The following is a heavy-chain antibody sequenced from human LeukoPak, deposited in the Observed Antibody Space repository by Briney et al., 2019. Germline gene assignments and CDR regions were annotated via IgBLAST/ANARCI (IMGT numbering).Heavy chain of an antibody. V-gene: IGHV4-61*01. CDR2: IYYSGST. CDR1: GGSISTSSYY. Sequence: SETLSLTCTVSGGSISTSSYYWSWIRQPPGKGLEWIGYIYYSGSTNYNLSLKSRVTISVDTSKNQFSLKLSSVTAADTAVYYCARGVGFGEPYMDVWGKGTTVTISS. D-gene: IGHD3-10*01. CDR3: ARGVGFGEPYMDV. J-gene: IGHJ6*03.